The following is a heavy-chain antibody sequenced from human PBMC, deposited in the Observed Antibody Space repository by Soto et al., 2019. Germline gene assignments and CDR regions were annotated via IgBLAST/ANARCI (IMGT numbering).Heavy chain of an antibody. CDR1: LFTFSSYG. J-gene: IGHJ4*02. CDR3: ARGPSYSDSYFAH. Sequence: SLRLSWAASLFTFSSYGMQWVRQSPGKGLEWVAVISYDGSNKYYADSVEGRFTISRDNSKNTVYLQMNSLRLEDTAVYYCARGPSYSDSYFAHWGQGTLVTVS. CDR2: ISYDGSNK. D-gene: IGHD4-17*01. V-gene: IGHV3-30*03.